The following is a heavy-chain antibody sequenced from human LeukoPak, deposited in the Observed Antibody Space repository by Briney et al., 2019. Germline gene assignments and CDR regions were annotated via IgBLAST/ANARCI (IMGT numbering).Heavy chain of an antibody. V-gene: IGHV3-23*01. CDR3: AKAHDLSSSGSSYFDY. J-gene: IGHJ4*02. D-gene: IGHD6-19*01. CDR2: ISGSGGST. Sequence: GGSLRLSCAASGFTFSSYAMHWVRQAPGKGLEWVSAISGSGGSTYYADSVKGRFTISRDNSKNTLYLQMNSLRAEDTAVYYCAKAHDLSSSGSSYFDYWGQGTLVTVSS. CDR1: GFTFSSYA.